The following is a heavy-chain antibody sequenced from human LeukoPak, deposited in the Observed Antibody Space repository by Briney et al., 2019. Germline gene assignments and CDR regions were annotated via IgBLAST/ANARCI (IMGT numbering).Heavy chain of an antibody. D-gene: IGHD3-22*01. CDR1: GFTSRSYE. Sequence: GGSLRLSCAASGFTSRSYEMNWVRQAPGKRLEWVSYMSSSDSTSHYADAVKGRFTISRDNAKNSLYLQMNSLRVEDMGVYYCARETRGHYYDRSGSDHWGQGTLVAVSS. J-gene: IGHJ5*02. V-gene: IGHV3-48*03. CDR3: ARETRGHYYDRSGSDH. CDR2: MSSSDSTS.